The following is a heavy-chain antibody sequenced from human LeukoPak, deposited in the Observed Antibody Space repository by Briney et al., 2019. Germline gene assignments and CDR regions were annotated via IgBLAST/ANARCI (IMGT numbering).Heavy chain of an antibody. V-gene: IGHV3-11*06. J-gene: IGHJ4*02. CDR1: GFTFSDYY. CDR2: ISSSSSYT. D-gene: IGHD6-13*01. CDR3: ARAGYSSSRGGFDY. Sequence: KPGGSLRLSCAASGFTFSDYYMSWIRQAPGKRLEWVSYISSSSSYTNYADSVKGRFTISRDNAKNSLYLQMNSLRAEDTAVYYCARAGYSSSRGGFDYWGQGTLVTVSS.